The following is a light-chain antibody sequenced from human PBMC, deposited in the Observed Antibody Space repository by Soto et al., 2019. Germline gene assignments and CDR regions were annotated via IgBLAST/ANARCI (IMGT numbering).Light chain of an antibody. Sequence: SVLTQPASVSWSPGQSITISCTGTSSGVGGYNYVSWYQQHPGKAPKLMIYEVSNRPSGVSNRFSGSKSGNTASLTISGLQAEDEADYYCSSYTSSSTYVFGTGTKVTVL. CDR1: SSGVGGYNY. CDR2: EVS. V-gene: IGLV2-14*01. CDR3: SSYTSSSTYV. J-gene: IGLJ1*01.